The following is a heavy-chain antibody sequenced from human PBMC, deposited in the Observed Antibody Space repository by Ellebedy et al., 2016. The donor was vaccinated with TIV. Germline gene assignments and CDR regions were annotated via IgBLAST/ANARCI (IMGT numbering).Heavy chain of an antibody. CDR2: INQDGSDK. V-gene: IGHV3-7*01. CDR3: ATDGSYGDYLSPTHAFVF. D-gene: IGHD4-17*01. CDR1: GFSFRSYW. J-gene: IGHJ3*01. Sequence: GGSLRLSCTASGFSFRSYWMTWVRQAPGKGLEWVANINQDGSDKYYVDSVKGRFTISRDHAQNSLFLQMNSLRAEDTAMYYCATDGSYGDYLSPTHAFVFWGQGTMVSVAS.